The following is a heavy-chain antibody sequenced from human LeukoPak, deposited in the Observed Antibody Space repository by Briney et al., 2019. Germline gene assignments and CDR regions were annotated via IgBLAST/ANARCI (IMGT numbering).Heavy chain of an antibody. D-gene: IGHD6-13*01. V-gene: IGHV4-59*01. CDR2: IYYSGST. CDR1: GGSISSYY. Sequence: PSETLSLTCTVSGGSISSYYWSWIRQPPGKGLEWIGYIYYSGSTNYNPSLKSRVTISVDTSKNQFSLKLSSVTAADTAVYYCARSIAAAGTYGRYMDVWGKGTTVTVSS. J-gene: IGHJ6*03. CDR3: ARSIAAAGTYGRYMDV.